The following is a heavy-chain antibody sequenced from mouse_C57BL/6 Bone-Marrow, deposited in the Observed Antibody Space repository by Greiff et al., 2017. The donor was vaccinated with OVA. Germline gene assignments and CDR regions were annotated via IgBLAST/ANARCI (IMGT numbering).Heavy chain of an antibody. Sequence: EVQGVESGGGLVKPGGSLKLSCAASGFTFSSYAMSWVRQTPEKRLEWVATISDGGSYTYYPDNVKGRFTISRDNAKNNLYLQMSHLKSEDTAMYYCARRRDGYYAYYAMDYWGQGTSVTVSS. V-gene: IGHV5-4*03. CDR1: GFTFSSYA. CDR2: ISDGGSYT. D-gene: IGHD2-3*01. CDR3: ARRRDGYYAYYAMDY. J-gene: IGHJ4*01.